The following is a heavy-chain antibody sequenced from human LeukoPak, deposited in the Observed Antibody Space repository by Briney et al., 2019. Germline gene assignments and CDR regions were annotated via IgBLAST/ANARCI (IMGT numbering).Heavy chain of an antibody. V-gene: IGHV1-69*05. Sequence: SVKVPCKAFGGTFSNYAISWVRQAPGQGLEWMGRIIPIFGTANYAQKFQGRVTITTDESTSTTYVELSSLRSEDTAVYYCARGDGYGYNWFDSWGQGTLVTVSS. CDR1: GGTFSNYA. D-gene: IGHD5-24*01. CDR2: IIPIFGTA. CDR3: ARGDGYGYNWFDS. J-gene: IGHJ5*01.